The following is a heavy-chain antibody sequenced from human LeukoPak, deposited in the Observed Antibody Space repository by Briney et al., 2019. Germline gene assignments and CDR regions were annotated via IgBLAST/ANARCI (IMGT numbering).Heavy chain of an antibody. Sequence: GGSLRLSCAASGFTFSSYSITWVRQAPGKGLEWVSSISSSSYIYYADSLKGRFTISRDNAKNSLYLQMNSLRAEDTAVYYCARVHSGYYNRGMDVWGQGTTVTVSS. D-gene: IGHD6-19*01. CDR2: ISSSSYI. V-gene: IGHV3-21*01. CDR3: ARVHSGYYNRGMDV. J-gene: IGHJ6*02. CDR1: GFTFSSYS.